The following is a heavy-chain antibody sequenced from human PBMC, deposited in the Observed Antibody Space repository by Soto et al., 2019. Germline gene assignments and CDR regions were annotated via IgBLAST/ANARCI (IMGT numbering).Heavy chain of an antibody. CDR3: ARQGGSYGLNFDY. J-gene: IGHJ4*02. V-gene: IGHV4-39*01. CDR1: GGSISSSSYY. D-gene: IGHD1-26*01. Sequence: PSETLSLTCTVSGGSISSSSYYWGWIRQPPGKGLEWIGSIYYSGSTYYNPSLKSRVTISVDTSKNQFSLKLSSVTAADTAVYYCARQGGSYGLNFDYWGQGTLVTVSS. CDR2: IYYSGST.